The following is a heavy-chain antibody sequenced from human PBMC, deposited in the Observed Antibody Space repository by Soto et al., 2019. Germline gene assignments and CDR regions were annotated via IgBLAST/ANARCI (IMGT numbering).Heavy chain of an antibody. D-gene: IGHD2-15*01. CDR2: ISAYNGNT. Sequence: ASGYTFTSYGISWVRQAPGQGLEWMGWISAYNGNTNYAQKLQGRVTMTTDTSTSTAYMELRSLRSDDTAVYYCAREDCSGGSCVSAAGENYYDGMDGWGQGYTVTGSS. CDR3: AREDCSGGSCVSAAGENYYDGMDG. V-gene: IGHV1-18*01. J-gene: IGHJ6*02. CDR1: GYTFTSYG.